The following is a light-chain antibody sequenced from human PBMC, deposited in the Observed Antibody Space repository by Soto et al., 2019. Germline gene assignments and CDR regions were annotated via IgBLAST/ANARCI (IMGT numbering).Light chain of an antibody. CDR1: QSVSSY. CDR3: HQSIDWALT. Sequence: PATKSVAPGESRILYYRASQSVSSYLAWYQQKPGQAPSLLIYGAFTRATGIPARFSGTGSGLELTLTTCSLESEDCDLCYSHQSIDWALTFGQGTKVDIK. CDR2: GAF. J-gene: IGKJ1*01. V-gene: IGKV3-15*01.